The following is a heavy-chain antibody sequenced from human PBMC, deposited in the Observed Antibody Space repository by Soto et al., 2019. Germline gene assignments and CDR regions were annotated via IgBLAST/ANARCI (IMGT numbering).Heavy chain of an antibody. CDR1: GFTFSIYA. Sequence: EVQLVESGGGLVQPGGSLRLSCAASGFTFSIYALSWVRQTPGKGLEWVSAISGSGDDTYYPDSVKGRFTIYRDNSKNTLYLQMSSLRAEDTAIYYCAKVERYSSGWSSDAPEYYYYSMDVWGQGTKVTGSS. D-gene: IGHD6-19*01. J-gene: IGHJ6*02. CDR3: AKVERYSSGWSSDAPEYYYYSMDV. V-gene: IGHV3-23*04. CDR2: ISGSGDDT.